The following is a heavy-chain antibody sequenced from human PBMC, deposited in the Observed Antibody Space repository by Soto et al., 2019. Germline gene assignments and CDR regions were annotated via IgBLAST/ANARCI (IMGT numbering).Heavy chain of an antibody. CDR3: AKDSRAYSSGEVDY. Sequence: EVQLVESGGGLVQPGRSLRLSCAASGFTFDDYAMHWVRQAPGKGLEWVSGISGNSGSIGYADSVKGRFTISRDNAKNCLYLQMNSLRAEDTALYYCAKDSRAYSSGEVDYWGQGTLVTVSS. CDR2: ISGNSGSI. CDR1: GFTFDDYA. J-gene: IGHJ4*02. V-gene: IGHV3-9*01. D-gene: IGHD6-19*01.